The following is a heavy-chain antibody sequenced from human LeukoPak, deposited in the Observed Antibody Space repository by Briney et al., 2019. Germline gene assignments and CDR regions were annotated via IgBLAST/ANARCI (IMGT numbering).Heavy chain of an antibody. V-gene: IGHV1-3*01. CDR2: INAGNGNT. J-gene: IGHJ4*02. CDR1: GYTFTSCA. Sequence: VASVKVSCKASGYTFTSCAMHWVRQAPGQRLEWMGWINAGNGNTKYSQKFQGRVTITRDTSASIAYMELSSLRSEDTAVYYCAREGGWLDCDYWGQGTLVTVSS. CDR3: AREGGWLDCDY. D-gene: IGHD6-19*01.